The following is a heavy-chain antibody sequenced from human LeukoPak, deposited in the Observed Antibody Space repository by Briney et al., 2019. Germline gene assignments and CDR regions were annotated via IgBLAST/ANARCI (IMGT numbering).Heavy chain of an antibody. Sequence: GGSLRLSCAASGFTVSSNYMSWVRQAPGKGLEWVSSISSSSSYIYYADSVKGRFTISRDNSKNTLYLQMNSLRAEDTAVYYCAKARYFDWLDDYWGQGTLVTVSS. J-gene: IGHJ4*02. CDR2: ISSSSSYI. CDR1: GFTVSSNY. D-gene: IGHD3-9*01. CDR3: AKARYFDWLDDY. V-gene: IGHV3-21*01.